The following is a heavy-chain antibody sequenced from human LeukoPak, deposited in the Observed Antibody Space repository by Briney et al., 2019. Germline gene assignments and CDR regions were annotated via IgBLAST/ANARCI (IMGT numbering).Heavy chain of an antibody. J-gene: IGHJ4*02. CDR3: ARDGTGYSDY. Sequence: SETLSLTCTVSGGSISSSSYSWGWIRQPPGKGLEWIGSISYSGSTYYNPSLKSRVTISVDTSKNQFSLKLTSVTAADTAVYYCARDGTGYSDYWGQGTLVTVSS. CDR1: GGSISSSSYS. D-gene: IGHD3-9*01. V-gene: IGHV4-39*07. CDR2: ISYSGST.